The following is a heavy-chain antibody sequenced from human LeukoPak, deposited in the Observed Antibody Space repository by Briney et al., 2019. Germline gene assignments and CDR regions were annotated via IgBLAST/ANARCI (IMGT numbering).Heavy chain of an antibody. CDR1: GFTFSSYE. D-gene: IGHD3-22*01. CDR2: ISSSGSTI. CDR3: ARDLTCCESSGYLVY. V-gene: IGHV3-48*03. J-gene: IGHJ4*02. Sequence: PGGSLRLSCAASGFTFSSYEMNWFRQAPGKGLEWVSYISSSGSTIYYADSVKGRFTISRDNAKNSLYLQMNSLRAEDTAVYYCARDLTCCESSGYLVYWGQGTLVTVSS.